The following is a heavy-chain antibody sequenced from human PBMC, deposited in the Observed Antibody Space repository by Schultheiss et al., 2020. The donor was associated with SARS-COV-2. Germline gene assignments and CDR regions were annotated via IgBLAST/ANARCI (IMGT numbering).Heavy chain of an antibody. CDR3: AKGEFTYYDFWSGYPFDF. D-gene: IGHD3-3*01. J-gene: IGHJ4*02. V-gene: IGHV3-53*01. CDR2: IYSGGST. Sequence: GGSLRLSCAASGFTFSGYEMNWVRQAPGKGLEWVSVIYSGGSTYYADSVKGRFTISRHNSKNTLYLQMNSLRAEDTAVYYCAKGEFTYYDFWSGYPFDFWGQGTLVTVSS. CDR1: GFTFSGYE.